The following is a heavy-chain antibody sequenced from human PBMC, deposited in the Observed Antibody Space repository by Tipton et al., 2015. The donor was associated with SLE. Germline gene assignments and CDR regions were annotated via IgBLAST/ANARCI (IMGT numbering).Heavy chain of an antibody. CDR2: IYYSGNT. D-gene: IGHD6-19*01. CDR1: GGSISSSSYY. J-gene: IGHJ3*02. Sequence: TLSLTCSVSGGSISSSSYYWGWIRQPPGRGLEWIGRIYYSGNTYYSPSLKSRVTISVDTSKDQFSLKLTSVTAADTAVYYCVRIGRIAVAAPEGFDIWGQGTKVTVSS. V-gene: IGHV4-39*07. CDR3: VRIGRIAVAAPEGFDI.